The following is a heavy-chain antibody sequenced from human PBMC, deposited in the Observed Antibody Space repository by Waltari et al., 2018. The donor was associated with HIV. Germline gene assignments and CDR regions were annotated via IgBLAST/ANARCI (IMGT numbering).Heavy chain of an antibody. CDR3: ARSFTWNKSYYYYGLAV. V-gene: IGHV1-69*01. J-gene: IGHJ6*02. CDR1: GGIFSSNG. D-gene: IGHD3-10*01. CDR2: FIPIFGTP. Sequence: QVQLVQSGAELKKPGSSVKVSCRASGGIFSSNGITWVRQAPGQGLEWMGGFIPIFGTPNYAQKFQGRVTITADESTGTAYMELRSLRSEDTAVYYCARSFTWNKSYYYYGLAVWGQGTTVTVSS.